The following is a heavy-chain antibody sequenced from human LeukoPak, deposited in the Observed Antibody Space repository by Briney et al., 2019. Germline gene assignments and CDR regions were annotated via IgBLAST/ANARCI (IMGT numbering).Heavy chain of an antibody. CDR1: GFTFDEYA. D-gene: IGHD3-9*01. J-gene: IGHJ4*02. CDR3: AKDRAIFVHYFDG. CDR2: ISGDSDRI. V-gene: IGHV3-9*01. Sequence: GGSLRLSCAASGFTFDEYAMHWVRQVPGKGLEWVIGISGDSDRIDYADSVKGRFTISRDNAKNSVYLQMNSLRAEDTALYYCAKDRAIFVHYFDGWGQGTLVTVSS.